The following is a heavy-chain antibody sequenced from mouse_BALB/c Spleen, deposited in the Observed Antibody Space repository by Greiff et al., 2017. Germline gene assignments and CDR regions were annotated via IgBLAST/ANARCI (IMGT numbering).Heavy chain of an antibody. V-gene: IGHV7-3*02. CDR3: ARDSGFDY. CDR1: GFTFTDYY. Sequence: EVQRVESGGGLVQPGGSLRLSCATSGFTFTDYYMSWVRQPPGKALEWLGFIRNKANGYTTEYSASVKGRFTISRDNSQSILYLQMNTLRAEDSATYYCARDSGFDYWGQGTLVTVSA. J-gene: IGHJ3*01. CDR2: IRNKANGYTT.